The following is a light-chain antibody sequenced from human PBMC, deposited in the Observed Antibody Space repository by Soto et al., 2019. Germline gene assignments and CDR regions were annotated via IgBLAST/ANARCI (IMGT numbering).Light chain of an antibody. CDR3: SSYTSSSTVV. CDR1: SSDIGGYNY. J-gene: IGLJ2*01. V-gene: IGLV2-14*03. CDR2: DVS. Sequence: QSALTQPASMSGSPGQSITISCTGTSSDIGGYNYVSWYQQHPGKAPKLMIYDVSNWPSRVSNRFSGSKSGNTASLTISGLQAEDEADYYCSSYTSSSTVVFGGGTKLTVL.